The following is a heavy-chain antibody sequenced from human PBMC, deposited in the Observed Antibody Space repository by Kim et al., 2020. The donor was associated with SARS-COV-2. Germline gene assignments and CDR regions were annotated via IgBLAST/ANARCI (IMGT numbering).Heavy chain of an antibody. CDR1: GFSLSTSGMC. CDR2: IDWDDDK. D-gene: IGHD4-17*01. CDR3: ARSTHLSVTCDAFDI. V-gene: IGHV2-70*01. Sequence: SGPTLVKPTQTLTLTCTFSGFSLSTSGMCVSWIRQPPGKALEWLALIDWDDDKYYSTSLKTRLTISKDTSKNQVVLTMTNMDPVDTATYYCARSTHLSVTCDAFDIWGQGTMVTVSS. J-gene: IGHJ3*02.